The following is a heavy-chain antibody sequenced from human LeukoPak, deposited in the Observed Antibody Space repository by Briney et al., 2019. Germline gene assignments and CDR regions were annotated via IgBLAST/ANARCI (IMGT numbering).Heavy chain of an antibody. Sequence: PGGSLRLSCAASGFTFSSYAMHWVRQAPGKGLEWVAVISYDGSNKYYADSVKGRFTISRDNSKNTLYLQMNSLRAEDTAVYYCAKEMGATNYFEYWGQGTLVTVSS. CDR3: AKEMGATNYFEY. CDR2: ISYDGSNK. V-gene: IGHV3-30-3*01. CDR1: GFTFSSYA. D-gene: IGHD1-26*01. J-gene: IGHJ4*02.